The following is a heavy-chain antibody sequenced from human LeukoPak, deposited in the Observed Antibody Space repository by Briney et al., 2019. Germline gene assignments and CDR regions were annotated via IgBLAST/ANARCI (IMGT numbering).Heavy chain of an antibody. V-gene: IGHV3-30*18. CDR1: GFTFSSFG. CDR3: AKRLGYYDSSEGYFDQ. J-gene: IGHJ4*02. D-gene: IGHD3-22*01. CDR2: ISYDGSYK. Sequence: GGSLRLSCAASGFTFSSFGMHWVRQAPGKGLEWVAGISYDGSYKNYVDSVKGRFTISRDISKNTLYLQMNSLRAEDTAVYYCAKRLGYYDSSEGYFDQWGQGTLVTVSS.